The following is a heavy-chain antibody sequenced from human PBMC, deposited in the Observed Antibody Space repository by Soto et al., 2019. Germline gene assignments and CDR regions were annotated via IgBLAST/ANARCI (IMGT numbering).Heavy chain of an antibody. CDR1: GFTVSSNY. CDR2: IYSGGST. Sequence: EVQLVETGGGLIQPGGSLRLSCAASGFTVSSNYMSWVRQAPGKGLEWVSVIYSGGSTYYADSVKSRFTISRDNSKNTLYLQMNSLIADETDVYYCARLIRPSYYYGMDVWGQGTTVTV. CDR3: ARLIRPSYYYGMDV. V-gene: IGHV3-53*02. J-gene: IGHJ6*02. D-gene: IGHD3-16*01.